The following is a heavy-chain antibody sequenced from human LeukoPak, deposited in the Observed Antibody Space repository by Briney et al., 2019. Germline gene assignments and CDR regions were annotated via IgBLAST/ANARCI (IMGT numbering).Heavy chain of an antibody. CDR1: GGSISSYY. V-gene: IGHV4-59*08. J-gene: IGHJ4*02. Sequence: SETLSLTCTVSGGSISSYYWSWIRQPPGKGLEWIGYIYYSGSTNCNPSLKSRVTISVDTSKNQFSLKLSSVTAADTAVYYCARIRDGYNLYFDYWGQGTLVTVSS. CDR3: ARIRDGYNLYFDY. D-gene: IGHD5-24*01. CDR2: IYYSGST.